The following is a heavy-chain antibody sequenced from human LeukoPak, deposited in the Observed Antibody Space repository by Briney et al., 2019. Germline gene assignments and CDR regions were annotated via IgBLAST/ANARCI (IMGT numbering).Heavy chain of an antibody. J-gene: IGHJ4*02. CDR3: AREGIVATLDY. Sequence: QPGRSLRLSCAASGFSFSNYGMRWVRQAPGKGLEWVAVIWYDGVNKYYADSVKGRFTISRDMPKNTLYLQMNSLRAEDTAVYYCAREGIVATLDYWGQGTLVTVSS. D-gene: IGHD5-12*01. CDR1: GFSFSNYG. V-gene: IGHV3-33*01. CDR2: IWYDGVNK.